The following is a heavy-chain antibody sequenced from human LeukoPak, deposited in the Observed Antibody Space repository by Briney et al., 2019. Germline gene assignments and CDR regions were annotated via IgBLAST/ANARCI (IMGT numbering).Heavy chain of an antibody. CDR2: INSDGSTT. J-gene: IGHJ3*02. CDR1: KFTFSRYW. V-gene: IGHV3-74*01. CDR3: VSALYDSSSPDAFEI. D-gene: IGHD3-22*01. Sequence: PGGSLRLSCAASKFTFSRYWMHWVRQSPGKGLGWVSRINSDGSTTSHADSVKGRFTISRDNAKNTLYLQMNSLRDEDTAVYYCVSALYDSSSPDAFEIWGLGTMVTVSS.